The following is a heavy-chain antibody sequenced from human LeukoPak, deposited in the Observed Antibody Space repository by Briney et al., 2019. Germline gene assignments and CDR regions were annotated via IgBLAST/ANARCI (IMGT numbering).Heavy chain of an antibody. CDR3: ARGDIVVVPAVPFDY. J-gene: IGHJ4*02. CDR2: ISSSSSYI. CDR1: GSTFSSYS. Sequence: GGSLRLSCAASGSTFSSYSMNWVRQAPGKGLEWVSPISSSSSYIYYADSVKGRFTISRDNAKNSLYLQMNSLRAEDTAVYYCARGDIVVVPAVPFDYWGQGTLVTVSS. D-gene: IGHD2-2*01. V-gene: IGHV3-21*01.